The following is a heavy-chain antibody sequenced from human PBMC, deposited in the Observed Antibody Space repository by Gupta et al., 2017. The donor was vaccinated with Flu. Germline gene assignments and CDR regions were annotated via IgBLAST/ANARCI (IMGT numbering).Heavy chain of an antibody. CDR3: ARGAHQRGYSYGYHFGY. CDR2: IWYDGSNK. Sequence: QVQLVESGGGVVQPGRSLRLSCAASGFTFSSYGMHWVRQAPGKGLEWVAVIWYDGSNKYYADSVKGRFTISRDNSKNTLYLQMNSLRAEDTAVYYCARGAHQRGYSYGYHFGYWGQGTLVTVSS. CDR1: GFTFSSYG. J-gene: IGHJ4*02. D-gene: IGHD5-18*01. V-gene: IGHV3-33*01.